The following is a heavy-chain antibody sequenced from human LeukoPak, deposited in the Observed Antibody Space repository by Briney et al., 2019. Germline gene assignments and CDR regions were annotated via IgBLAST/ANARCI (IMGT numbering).Heavy chain of an antibody. V-gene: IGHV4-59*01. CDR3: ARGIVVVAQLGFYFYYMDV. D-gene: IGHD2-15*01. Sequence: SETLSLTCTVSGGSISSYYWSWIRQPPGKGLEWIGYIYYSGSTNYNPSLKSRVTISVDTSKNQFSLKVSSVTAADTAVYYCARGIVVVAQLGFYFYYMDVWGKGTTVTISS. CDR2: IYYSGST. CDR1: GGSISSYY. J-gene: IGHJ6*03.